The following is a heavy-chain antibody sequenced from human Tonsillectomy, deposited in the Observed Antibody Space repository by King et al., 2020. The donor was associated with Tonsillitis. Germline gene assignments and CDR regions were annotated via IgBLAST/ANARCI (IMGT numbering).Heavy chain of an antibody. Sequence: VQLVESGGGVVQPGRSLRLSCAASGFTFSSYAMHWVRQAPGKGLEWVAVISYDGSNKYYADSVKGRFTISRDNSKNTLYLQMNSLRAEDTAVNYCAREGRTGTTGGIYYYYGMDVWGQGTTVTVSS. CDR3: AREGRTGTTGGIYYYYGMDV. V-gene: IGHV3-30-3*01. CDR2: ISYDGSNK. CDR1: GFTFSSYA. J-gene: IGHJ6*02. D-gene: IGHD1-7*01.